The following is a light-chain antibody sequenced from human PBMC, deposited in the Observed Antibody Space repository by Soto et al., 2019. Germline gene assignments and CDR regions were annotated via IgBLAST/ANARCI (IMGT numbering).Light chain of an antibody. CDR2: GAS. V-gene: IGKV3-11*01. CDR1: QSVSSY. J-gene: IGKJ1*01. Sequence: EIVLTQSPATLSVSPGERATLSCRASQSVSSYLAWYQQKPGQAPRLLIYGASNRATGIPARFSGSGSETDFTLTISRLEPEDYAVYYCQQYGHSLWTFGQGTKVDIK. CDR3: QQYGHSLWT.